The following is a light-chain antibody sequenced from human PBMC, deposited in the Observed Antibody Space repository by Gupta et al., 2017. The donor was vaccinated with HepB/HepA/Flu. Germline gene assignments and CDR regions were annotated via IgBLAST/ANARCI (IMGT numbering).Light chain of an antibody. J-gene: IGLJ3*02. V-gene: IGLV1-44*01. CDR2: SND. CDR3: ATWDDSLSGPV. CDR1: RSSIGSNT. Sequence: QSVLTQPPSASGTPGQRVTISCSGSRSSIGSNTVNWYQQLAGPAPKLLIYSNDQRPSGVPNRFSGFKSGTSASLAISGLQSEDEADYYCATWDDSLSGPVFGGGTKVTVL.